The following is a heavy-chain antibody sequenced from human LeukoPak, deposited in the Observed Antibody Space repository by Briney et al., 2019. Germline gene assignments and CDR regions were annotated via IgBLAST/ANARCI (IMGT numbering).Heavy chain of an antibody. CDR3: ARGLTKASSPMV. CDR1: GGSISSGDYY. CDR2: IYYSGST. J-gene: IGHJ4*02. Sequence: SETLSLTCTVSGGSISSGDYYWSWIRQPPGKGLEWIGYIYYSGSTYYNPSLKSRVTISVDTSENQFSLKLSSVTAADTAVYYCARGLTKASSPMVWGQGTLVTVSS. V-gene: IGHV4-30-4*01. D-gene: IGHD2-8*01.